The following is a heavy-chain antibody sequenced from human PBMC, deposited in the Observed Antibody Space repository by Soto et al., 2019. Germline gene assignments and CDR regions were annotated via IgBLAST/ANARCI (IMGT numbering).Heavy chain of an antibody. Sequence: TLSLPCTVSGGSISSDDYYWSWIRQPPGKGLEWIGYVYYSGSTYYNPSLKSRVSISVDTSKNQFSLKLSSVTAADTAVYYCATVSRTVSYYYYGMDVWGQGTTVTVSS. J-gene: IGHJ6*02. CDR1: GGSISSDDYY. CDR2: VYYSGST. V-gene: IGHV4-30-4*01. D-gene: IGHD3-16*01. CDR3: ATVSRTVSYYYYGMDV.